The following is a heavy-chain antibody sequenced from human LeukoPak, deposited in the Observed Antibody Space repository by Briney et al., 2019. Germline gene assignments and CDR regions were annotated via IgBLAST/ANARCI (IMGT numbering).Heavy chain of an antibody. CDR3: ARGPSRFDD. Sequence: SETLSLTCTVSGGSISSYYWSWIRQPPGKGLEWIGYIYYSGSTNYNPSLKSRVTISVDTSKNQFSLKLSSVTAADTAVYYCARGPSRFDDWGQGTLVTVSS. V-gene: IGHV4-59*01. J-gene: IGHJ4*02. CDR2: IYYSGST. CDR1: GGSISSYY.